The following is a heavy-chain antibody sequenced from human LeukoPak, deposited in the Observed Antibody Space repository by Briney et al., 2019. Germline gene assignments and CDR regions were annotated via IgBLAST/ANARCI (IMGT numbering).Heavy chain of an antibody. CDR1: GGSISSYF. V-gene: IGHV4-59*01. D-gene: IGHD5-12*01. Sequence: PSETLSLTCTVSGGSISSYFWSWIRQPPGKGLEWIGCIYYSGSTNHNPSLKSRVTMSVDTSKNQFSLKLSSVTAADSANYYCARLVAGYSGYEDVWGQGTTVTVS. J-gene: IGHJ6*02. CDR3: ARLVAGYSGYEDV. CDR2: IYYSGST.